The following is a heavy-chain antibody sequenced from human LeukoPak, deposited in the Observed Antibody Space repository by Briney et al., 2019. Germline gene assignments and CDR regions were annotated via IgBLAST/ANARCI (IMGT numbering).Heavy chain of an antibody. CDR2: IYYTEST. Sequence: SETLSLTCTVSGGSFNSYYWNWIRQPPGKGPEWIGYIYYTESTNYNPSLKSRVTISVDTSKNQFSLKLSSVTVADTAVYYCARGGSRQISSSDFDYWGQGTLVTVSS. D-gene: IGHD6-6*01. CDR3: ARGGSRQISSSDFDY. CDR1: GGSFNSYY. J-gene: IGHJ4*02. V-gene: IGHV4-59*01.